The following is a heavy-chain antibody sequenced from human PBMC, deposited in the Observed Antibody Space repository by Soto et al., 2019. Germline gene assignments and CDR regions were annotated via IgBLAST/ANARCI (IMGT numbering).Heavy chain of an antibody. Sequence: QVQLQQWGAGLLKPSETLSLTCAVYGGSFSGYYWSWIRQPPGKGLEWIGEINHSGSTNYNPSLKSRVTISVDTSKNQFSLKLSSVTAADTAVYYCARGRQLWFGELPKYNWFDPWVQGTLVTVSS. V-gene: IGHV4-34*01. J-gene: IGHJ5*02. CDR1: GGSFSGYY. D-gene: IGHD3-10*01. CDR3: ARGRQLWFGELPKYNWFDP. CDR2: INHSGST.